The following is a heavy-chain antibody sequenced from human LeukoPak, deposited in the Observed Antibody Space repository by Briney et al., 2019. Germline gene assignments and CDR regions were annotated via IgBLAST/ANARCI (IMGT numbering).Heavy chain of an antibody. Sequence: GGSLRLSCSASGFTFSSYEMNWVRQAPGEGLEWVSYISSSGTTIYYADSVKGRFTISRDNAKNSLYLQMNSLRAEDTAVYYCAREPNSDSTLDYWGQGTLVTVSS. J-gene: IGHJ4*02. CDR2: ISSSGTTI. CDR1: GFTFSSYE. D-gene: IGHD6-13*01. V-gene: IGHV3-48*03. CDR3: AREPNSDSTLDY.